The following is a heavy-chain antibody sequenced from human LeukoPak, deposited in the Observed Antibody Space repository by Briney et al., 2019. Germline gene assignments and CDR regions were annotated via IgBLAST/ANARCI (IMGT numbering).Heavy chain of an antibody. V-gene: IGHV3-23*01. D-gene: IGHD4-23*01. CDR2: ISGSGGST. CDR3: AKTGGGNYYYYYMDV. J-gene: IGHJ6*03. Sequence: GGSLRLSCAASGFTFSSYAMSWVRQAPGKGLEWVSAISGSGGSTYYADSVKGRFTISRANSKNTLYLQMNSLRAEDTAVYYCAKTGGGNYYYYYMDVWGKGTTVTVSS. CDR1: GFTFSSYA.